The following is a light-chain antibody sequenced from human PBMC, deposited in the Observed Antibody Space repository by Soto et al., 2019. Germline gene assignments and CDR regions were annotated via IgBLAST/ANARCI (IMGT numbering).Light chain of an antibody. CDR3: SSYTSSSTYV. CDR1: SSDVGGYNY. Sequence: SVLTPPASVSGSPGQSITISCPGTSSDVGGYNYVSWYQQHPGKAPKLTIYDVSNRPSGVSNRFSGSKSGNTASLTISGLQAEDEADYYCSSYTSSSTYVFGTGTKVTVL. CDR2: DVS. V-gene: IGLV2-14*01. J-gene: IGLJ1*01.